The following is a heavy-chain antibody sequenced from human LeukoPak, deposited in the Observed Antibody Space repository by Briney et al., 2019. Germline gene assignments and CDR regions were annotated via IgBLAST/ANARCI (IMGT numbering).Heavy chain of an antibody. CDR3: ARILDSAWGELGY. Sequence: GGSLRLSCAGSGFSFSSYGMHWVRQAPGKGLEWMAFIRSDGSNKYYADFVKGRFTISRDNSKNTLYLQMNSLRAEDTAVYYCARILDSAWGELGYWGQGTLVTVSS. CDR1: GFSFSSYG. D-gene: IGHD6-19*01. J-gene: IGHJ4*02. V-gene: IGHV3-30*02. CDR2: IRSDGSNK.